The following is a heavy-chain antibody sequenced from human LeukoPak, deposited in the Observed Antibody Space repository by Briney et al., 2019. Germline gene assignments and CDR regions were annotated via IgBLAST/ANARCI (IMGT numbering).Heavy chain of an antibody. CDR1: GFTFTTYS. J-gene: IGHJ4*02. CDR3: TTAKNDH. V-gene: IGHV3-48*04. CDR2: ITNSSSTI. Sequence: GGSLRLSCAASGFTFTTYSMNWVRQAPGKGLEWVSYITNSSSTIFYADSVKGRFTISRDNAKNSLYLQMSSLRAEDTAVYYCTTAKNDHWGQGTLVTVSS.